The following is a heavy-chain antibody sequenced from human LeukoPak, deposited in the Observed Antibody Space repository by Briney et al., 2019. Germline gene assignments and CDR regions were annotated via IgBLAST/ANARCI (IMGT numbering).Heavy chain of an antibody. CDR1: GFTFSDYY. CDR2: ISSSSNTI. V-gene: IGHV3-11*04. Sequence: GGSLRLSCAASGFTFSDYYMSWVRQAPGKGLEWVSYISSSSNTIYYADSVKGRFTISRDNAKNSLYLQMNSLRDEDTAVYYCARRHGSSWADFDYWGQGTLVTVSS. D-gene: IGHD6-6*01. CDR3: ARRHGSSWADFDY. J-gene: IGHJ4*02.